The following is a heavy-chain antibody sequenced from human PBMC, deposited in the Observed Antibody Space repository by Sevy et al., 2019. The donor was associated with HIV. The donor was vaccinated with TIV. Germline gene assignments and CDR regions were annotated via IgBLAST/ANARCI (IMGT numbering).Heavy chain of an antibody. CDR2: TYYRSKWYN. V-gene: IGHV6-1*01. D-gene: IGHD3-10*01. CDR3: AREGYYGSGTRLYYFDY. J-gene: IGHJ4*02. CDR1: GDSVSSNSAA. Sequence: SQTLSLTCAISGDSVSSNSAAWNWIRQSPSRGLEWLGRTYYRSKWYNDYAVSVKSRITINPDTSKNQFSLQRNSVTPEERAVYYCAREGYYGSGTRLYYFDYWGQGTLVTVSS.